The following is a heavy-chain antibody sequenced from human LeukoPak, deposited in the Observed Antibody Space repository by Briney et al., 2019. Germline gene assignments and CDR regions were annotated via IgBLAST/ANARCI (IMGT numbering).Heavy chain of an antibody. V-gene: IGHV4-59*08. CDR2: IYYSGST. CDR1: GGSISSYY. Sequence: SETLSLTCTVSGGSISSYYWSWIRQPPGKGLEWIGYIYYSGSTNYNPSLKSRVTISVDTSKNQFSLKLSSVTAADTAVYYCARAKIQIRLGSDAFDIWGQGTMVTVSS. D-gene: IGHD5-24*01. CDR3: ARAKIQIRLGSDAFDI. J-gene: IGHJ3*02.